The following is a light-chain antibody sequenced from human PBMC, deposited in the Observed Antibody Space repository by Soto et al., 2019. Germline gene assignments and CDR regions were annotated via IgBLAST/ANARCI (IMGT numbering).Light chain of an antibody. Sequence: EIVLTQSPGTLSLSPGERATLSCRASQSVSSSYLAWYQQKPGQAPRLLIYGASSRATGIPDRFSGSGSGTDFTLTISRLEPEDFAVYYCQLLNTFGGGTKVEIK. J-gene: IGKJ4*01. CDR3: QLLNT. CDR2: GAS. CDR1: QSVSSSY. V-gene: IGKV3-20*01.